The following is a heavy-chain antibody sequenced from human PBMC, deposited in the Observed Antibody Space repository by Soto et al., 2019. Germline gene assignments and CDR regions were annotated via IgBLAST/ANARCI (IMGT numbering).Heavy chain of an antibody. Sequence: TVSLTCTVSGASISSYYWSWMRQSAGKGLEFIGRIHAGGDRVYNPSLRSRVTMSTDTSKNQFSLWLNSVTAADTAIYYCSRKRDDYSSSDTPFDSWVQGNPVP. V-gene: IGHV4-4*07. CDR3: SRKRDDYSSSDTPFDS. CDR2: IHAGGDR. J-gene: IGHJ5*01. D-gene: IGHD4-4*01. CDR1: GASISSYY.